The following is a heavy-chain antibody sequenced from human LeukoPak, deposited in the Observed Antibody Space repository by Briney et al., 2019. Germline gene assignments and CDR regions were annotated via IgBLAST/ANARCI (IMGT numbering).Heavy chain of an antibody. CDR3: ARALPIVVVPAAQRENDY. D-gene: IGHD2-2*01. V-gene: IGHV3-30*03. J-gene: IGHJ4*02. Sequence: GGSLRLSCAASGFTFSGYGMHWVRQAPGKGLEWVAVISYDGSNKYYADSVKGRFTISRDNSKNTLYLQMNSLRAEDTAVYYCARALPIVVVPAAQRENDYWGQGTLVTVSS. CDR1: GFTFSGYG. CDR2: ISYDGSNK.